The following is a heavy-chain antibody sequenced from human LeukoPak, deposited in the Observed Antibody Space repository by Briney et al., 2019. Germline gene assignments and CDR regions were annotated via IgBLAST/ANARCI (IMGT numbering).Heavy chain of an antibody. Sequence: GGSLRLSCAASGFTFNDYAMHWVRQAPGKGLEWVSAISGNSGSTDYADSVKGRFTISRDNAKNSLYLQMNSLRAEDTALYYCAKARLWFGDQRSFDYWGQGTLVTVSS. D-gene: IGHD3-10*01. CDR3: AKARLWFGDQRSFDY. CDR1: GFTFNDYA. V-gene: IGHV3-9*01. J-gene: IGHJ4*02. CDR2: ISGNSGST.